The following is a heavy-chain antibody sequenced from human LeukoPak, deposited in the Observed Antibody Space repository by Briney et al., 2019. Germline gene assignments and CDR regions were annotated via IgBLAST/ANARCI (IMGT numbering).Heavy chain of an antibody. CDR3: ARDQVEMATTYFDY. CDR2: ITSSSSTI. J-gene: IGHJ4*02. D-gene: IGHD5-24*01. V-gene: IGHV3-48*04. Sequence: GGSLRLSCAASGFTFSSYNMNWVRQAPGKGLEWVSYITSSSSTIYYADSVKGRFTISRDNAKNSLYLQMNSLRAEDTAVYYCARDQVEMATTYFDYWGQGTLVTVSS. CDR1: GFTFSSYN.